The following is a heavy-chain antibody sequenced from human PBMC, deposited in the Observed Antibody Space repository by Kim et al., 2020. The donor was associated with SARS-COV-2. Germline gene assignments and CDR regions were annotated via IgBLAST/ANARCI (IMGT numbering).Heavy chain of an antibody. CDR2: IYYSGST. J-gene: IGHJ4*02. Sequence: SETLSLTCTVSGGSISSYYWSWIRQPPGNGLEWIGYIYYSGSTNYNPSLKSRVTISVDTSKNQFSLKLSSVTAADTAVYYCARGLFRRLTGYPYFVYWGKGTLVTVSA. CDR3: ARGLFRRLTGYPYFVY. V-gene: IGHV4-59*01. CDR1: GGSISSYY. D-gene: IGHD3-9*01.